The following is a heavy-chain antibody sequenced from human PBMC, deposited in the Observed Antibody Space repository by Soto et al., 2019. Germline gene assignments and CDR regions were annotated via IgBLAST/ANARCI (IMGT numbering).Heavy chain of an antibody. CDR2: IHGGDSNT. Sequence: GESLKISCKGSGYMFTSYWIGWVRQMPGKGLEWMGIIHGGDSNTRYSPSFDGQVTISTDKSINTAYLQWSSLKASDTAMYYCAIRITSSTGWDYWGQGTLVTVSS. CDR3: AIRITSSTGWDY. V-gene: IGHV5-51*01. CDR1: GYMFTSYW. D-gene: IGHD2-8*02. J-gene: IGHJ4*02.